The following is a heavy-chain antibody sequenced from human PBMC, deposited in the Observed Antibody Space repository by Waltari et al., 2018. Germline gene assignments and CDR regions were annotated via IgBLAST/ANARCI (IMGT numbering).Heavy chain of an antibody. Sequence: QVQLVESGGGVVQPGRSLRLSCAASGFTFSSYGLHWVRQAPGKGLEWVAVIWYDGSDKYYADSVKGRFTISRDNAKNSLYLQMNSLRAEDTAVYYCARDQTRRYYYDFRGWFDPWGQGTLVTVSS. CDR2: IWYDGSDK. J-gene: IGHJ5*02. CDR3: ARDQTRRYYYDFRGWFDP. D-gene: IGHD3-22*01. V-gene: IGHV3-33*01. CDR1: GFTFSSYG.